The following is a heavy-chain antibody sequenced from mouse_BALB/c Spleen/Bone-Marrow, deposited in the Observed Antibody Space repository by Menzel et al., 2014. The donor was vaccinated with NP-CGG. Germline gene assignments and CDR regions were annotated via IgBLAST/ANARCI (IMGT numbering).Heavy chain of an antibody. D-gene: IGHD2-4*01. CDR1: GFSLTDCG. J-gene: IGHJ3*01. CDR2: IWGGGST. CDR3: ARIYFDFDGFAY. V-gene: IGHV2-6-5*01. Sequence: VKVVESGPGLVAPSQSLSITCTVSGFSLTDCGVSWIRQPPGKGLEWLGVIWGGGSTYYNSALKSRLSISKDNSKSQVFLKMNSLQTDDPAMYSCARIYFDFDGFAYWGQGTLVTVSA.